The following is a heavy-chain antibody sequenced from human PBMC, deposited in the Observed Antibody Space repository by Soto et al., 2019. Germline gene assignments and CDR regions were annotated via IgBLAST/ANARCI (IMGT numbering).Heavy chain of an antibody. Sequence: GESLKISCQGSGYSFNIYWIGWVRQMPGKGLEWMGIIYPEDSDTRYGPSFQGQVTISADKSLSTAYLQWSSLKASDTATYYCARFKIVATSTYYYYGMDVWGQGTTVTVSS. CDR1: GYSFNIYW. CDR2: IYPEDSDT. CDR3: ARFKIVATSTYYYYGMDV. D-gene: IGHD5-12*01. V-gene: IGHV5-51*01. J-gene: IGHJ6*02.